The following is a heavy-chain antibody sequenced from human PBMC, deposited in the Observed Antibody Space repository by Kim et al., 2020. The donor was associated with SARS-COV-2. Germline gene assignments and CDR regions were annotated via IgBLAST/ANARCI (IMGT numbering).Heavy chain of an antibody. CDR1: GFTFSSYA. V-gene: IGHV3-30-3*01. CDR3: ARDQGAARPRGWFDP. CDR2: ISYDGSNK. Sequence: GGSLRLSCAASGFTFSSYAMHWVRQAPGKGLEWVAVISYDGSNKYYADSVKGRFTISRDNSKNTLYLQMNSLRAEDTAVYYCARDQGAARPRGWFDPWGQGTLVTVSS. D-gene: IGHD6-6*01. J-gene: IGHJ5*02.